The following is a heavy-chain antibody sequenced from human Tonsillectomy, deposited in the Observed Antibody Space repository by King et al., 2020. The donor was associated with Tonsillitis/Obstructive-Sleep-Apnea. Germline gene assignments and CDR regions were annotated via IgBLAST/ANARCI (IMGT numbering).Heavy chain of an antibody. J-gene: IGHJ4*02. CDR2: IYYSGST. Sequence: VQLQESGPGLVKPSETLSLTCTVSGGSISSYYWSWIRQPPGKGLEWIGYIYYSGSTNYNPSLKSRVTISVDTSKNQFSLKLSSVTAADTAVYYCARGRITMVRGVISDYWGQGTLVTVSS. V-gene: IGHV4-59*01. CDR1: GGSISSYY. CDR3: ARGRITMVRGVISDY. D-gene: IGHD3-10*01.